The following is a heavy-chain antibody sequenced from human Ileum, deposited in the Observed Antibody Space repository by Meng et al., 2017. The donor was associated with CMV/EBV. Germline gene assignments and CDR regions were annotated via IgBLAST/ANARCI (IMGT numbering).Heavy chain of an antibody. Sequence: ASVKVSCKTSGYIFNAYHIHWVRQAPGQGLEWIGWIHPSTGGPNYAQMFQGRFTFITDASVRTAYMELSSLTSDDTAMYYCAVLPYISTSMSFWGQGTLVTVSS. CDR3: AVLPYISTSMSF. J-gene: IGHJ4*02. CDR2: IHPSTGGP. D-gene: IGHD2-2*01. V-gene: IGHV1-2*02. CDR1: GYIFNAYH.